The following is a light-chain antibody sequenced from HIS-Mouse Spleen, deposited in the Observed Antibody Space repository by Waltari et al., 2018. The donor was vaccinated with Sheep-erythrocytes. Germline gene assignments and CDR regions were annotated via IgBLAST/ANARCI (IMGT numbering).Light chain of an antibody. CDR2: EVS. V-gene: IGLV2-8*01. CDR1: SSDVGGYNY. CDR3: SSYAGSNNWV. J-gene: IGLJ3*02. Sequence: QSALTQPPSASGSPGQSVTISCTGTSSDVGGYNYVSWYQQHPGKAPNLMIYEVSKRPSGGPDRFSGSKAGNTASRTVSGLQAEDEADYYCSSYAGSNNWVFGGGTKLTVL.